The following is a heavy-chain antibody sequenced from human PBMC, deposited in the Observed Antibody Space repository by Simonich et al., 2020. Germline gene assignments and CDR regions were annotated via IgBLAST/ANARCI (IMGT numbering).Heavy chain of an antibody. CDR1: GFTFSSYW. CDR2: IKQDGREK. CDR3: ARDREVYGSGSYYNY. V-gene: IGHV3-7*01. J-gene: IGHJ4*02. Sequence: EVQLVESGGGLVQPGGSLRLSCAASGFTFSSYWMSWVRQAPGKGLEWLANIKQDGREKYYVDSVKGRFTISRDNAKNSLYLQMNSLRAEDTAVYYCARDREVYGSGSYYNYWGQGTLVTVSS. D-gene: IGHD3-10*01.